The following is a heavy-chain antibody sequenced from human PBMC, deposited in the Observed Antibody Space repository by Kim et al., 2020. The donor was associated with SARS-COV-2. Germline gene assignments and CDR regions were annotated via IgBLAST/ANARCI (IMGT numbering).Heavy chain of an antibody. CDR2: FDPEDGET. Sequence: ASVKVSCKVSGYTLTELSMHWVRQAPGKGLEWMGGFDPEDGETIYAQKFQGRVTMTEDTSTDTAYMELSSLRSEDTAVYYCATENQVDTAMADAFDIWGQGTMVTVSS. CDR1: GYTLTELS. J-gene: IGHJ3*02. D-gene: IGHD5-18*01. CDR3: ATENQVDTAMADAFDI. V-gene: IGHV1-24*01.